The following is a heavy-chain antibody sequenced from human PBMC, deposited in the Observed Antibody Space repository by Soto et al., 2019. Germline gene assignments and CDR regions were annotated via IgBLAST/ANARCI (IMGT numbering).Heavy chain of an antibody. Sequence: GGSLRLSCAASGFDISSYGMHWVRQAPGKGLEWVAVISYDGSKKYYADSVEGRFTISRDNSKNTLYLQMDSLRAEDTAVYYCAKDTSYYYGSGSYPAHYYFDYWGQGTLVTVSS. CDR2: ISYDGSKK. CDR1: GFDISSYG. V-gene: IGHV3-30*18. D-gene: IGHD3-10*01. CDR3: AKDTSYYYGSGSYPAHYYFDY. J-gene: IGHJ4*02.